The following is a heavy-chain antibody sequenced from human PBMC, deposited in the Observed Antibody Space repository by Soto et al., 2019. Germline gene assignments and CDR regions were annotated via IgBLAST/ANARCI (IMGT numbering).Heavy chain of an antibody. D-gene: IGHD6-19*01. Sequence: GGSLRLSCAASGFTFSSHAMSWVRQAPGKGLEWVSSTIDSGGRSYHADSVRGRFTISRDNSKNTLYLQMNSLGADDTAIYYCAKDKMEQWLVGGYYDYWGQGALVTVSS. CDR2: TIDSGGRS. V-gene: IGHV3-23*01. CDR1: GFTFSSHA. J-gene: IGHJ4*02. CDR3: AKDKMEQWLVGGYYDY.